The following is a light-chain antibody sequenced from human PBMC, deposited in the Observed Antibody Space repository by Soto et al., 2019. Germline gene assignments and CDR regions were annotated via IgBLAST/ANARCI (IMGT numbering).Light chain of an antibody. CDR1: SSGVGGYNY. V-gene: IGLV2-8*01. Sequence: QSALTQPPSASGSPGQSVTISCTGTSSGVGGYNYVSWYRQHPGKAPQLIIYDVNKRPSGVPDRFSGSKSGNTASLTVSGLQAEDEADYFCNSYGGTNNYVVFGGGTKVTVL. CDR2: DVN. J-gene: IGLJ2*01. CDR3: NSYGGTNNYVV.